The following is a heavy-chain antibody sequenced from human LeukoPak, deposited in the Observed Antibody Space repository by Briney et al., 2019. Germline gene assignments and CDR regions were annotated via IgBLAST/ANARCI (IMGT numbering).Heavy chain of an antibody. D-gene: IGHD2-21*02. CDR3: ARDIVVVTARSAAFDI. CDR1: GYTFTSYY. J-gene: IGHJ3*02. V-gene: IGHV1-46*01. Sequence: REASVKVSCKASGYTFTSYYMHWVRQAPGQGLEWMGIINPSGGSTSYAQKFQGRVTMTRDTSTSTVYMELSSLRSEDTAVYYCARDIVVVTARSAAFDIWGQGTMVTVSS. CDR2: INPSGGST.